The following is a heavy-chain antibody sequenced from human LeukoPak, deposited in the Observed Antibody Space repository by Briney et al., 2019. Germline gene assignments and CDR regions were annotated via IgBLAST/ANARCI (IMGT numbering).Heavy chain of an antibody. Sequence: ASVKVSCKASGYTFTSYYMHWVRQAPGQGLEWMGIINPSGGNTNYAQKFQGRVTMTRDTSTSTLYMELSSLRSEDTAVYYCARRAKGSRINDAFDIWGQGTMVTVSS. CDR3: ARRAKGSRINDAFDI. J-gene: IGHJ3*02. CDR1: GYTFTSYY. V-gene: IGHV1-46*01. D-gene: IGHD1-14*01. CDR2: INPSGGNT.